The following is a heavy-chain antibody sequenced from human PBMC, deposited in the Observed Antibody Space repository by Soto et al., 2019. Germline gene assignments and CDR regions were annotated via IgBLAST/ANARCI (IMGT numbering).Heavy chain of an antibody. D-gene: IGHD3-3*01. V-gene: IGHV1-69*13. CDR3: ARRGDFWSGYPLWPFDY. J-gene: IGHJ4*02. CDR2: IIPIFGTA. CDR1: GGTFSSYA. Sequence: GASVKVSCKASGGTFSSYAISWVRQAPGQGLEWMGGIIPIFGTANYAQKFQGRVTITADESTSTAYMELSSLRSEDTAVYYCARRGDFWSGYPLWPFDYWGQGTLVTVSS.